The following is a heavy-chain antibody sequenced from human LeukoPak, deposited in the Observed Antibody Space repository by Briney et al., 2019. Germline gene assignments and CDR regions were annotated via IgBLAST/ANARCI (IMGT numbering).Heavy chain of an antibody. CDR1: GYAFASYW. D-gene: IGHD3-22*01. CDR3: ARFEVNHEDSSSFYYFDY. CDR2: IYPDDSNT. J-gene: IGHJ4*02. V-gene: IGHV5-51*01. Sequence: GDSLKMSCRVSGYAFASYWIGWVRQVPGKGLEWMGIIYPDDSNTKYSPSFQGQVAFSADKSVNTAYLQWSSLKASDSAMYYCARFEVNHEDSSSFYYFDYWGQGTLVTVSS.